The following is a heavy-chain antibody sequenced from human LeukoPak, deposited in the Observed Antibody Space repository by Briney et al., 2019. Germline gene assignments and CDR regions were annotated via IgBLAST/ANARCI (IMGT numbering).Heavy chain of an antibody. CDR2: IKQDGSEK. CDR1: GFTYSSYW. V-gene: IGHV3-7*01. D-gene: IGHD6-19*01. Sequence: GGSLRLSCAASGFTYSSYWMSWVRQAPGKGLEWVADIKQDGSEKYYVDSVKGRFTISRDNAKNSLYLQMNSLRAEDTAVYYCARGFRGWYAEGFDYWGQGTLVTVSS. CDR3: ARGFRGWYAEGFDY. J-gene: IGHJ4*02.